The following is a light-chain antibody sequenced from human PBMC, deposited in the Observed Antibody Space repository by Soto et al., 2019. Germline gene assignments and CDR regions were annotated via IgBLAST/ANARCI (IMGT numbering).Light chain of an antibody. J-gene: IGKJ2*01. V-gene: IGKV1-39*01. Sequence: DIQVTQSPSSLSASAGDRVTITCRASQSISNHLNWYQQKPGKAPKLLIYAASSLQSGVPSRFSESGSGTDFTLTITSLQPEDFATYYCQQSYIMSEGYTFGQGTKLEIK. CDR2: AAS. CDR1: QSISNH. CDR3: QQSYIMSEGYT.